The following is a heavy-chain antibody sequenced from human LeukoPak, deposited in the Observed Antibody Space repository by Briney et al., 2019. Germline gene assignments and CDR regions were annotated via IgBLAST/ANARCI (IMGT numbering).Heavy chain of an antibody. D-gene: IGHD2-21*02. J-gene: IGHJ4*02. Sequence: GGSLRLSCAVSGFTFDDYAMHWVRQVPGKGLEWVSSINWNSDSIGYADSVKGRFTISRDNAKKSLYLQMNSLRAEDTALYYCAKSCGGDCYWAFDYWGQGTLVTVSS. CDR2: INWNSDSI. CDR3: AKSCGGDCYWAFDY. V-gene: IGHV3-9*01. CDR1: GFTFDDYA.